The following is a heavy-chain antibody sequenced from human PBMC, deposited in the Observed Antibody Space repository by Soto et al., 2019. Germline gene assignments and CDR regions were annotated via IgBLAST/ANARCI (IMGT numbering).Heavy chain of an antibody. CDR2: ISGSGGST. Sequence: GGSLRLSCAASGFTFSSYAMGWARQAPGKGLEWVSAISGSGGSTYYADSVKGRFTISRDNSKNTLYLQMNSLRAEDTAVYYCATYSSGWYQQFDYWGQGTLVTVSS. D-gene: IGHD6-19*01. CDR1: GFTFSSYA. CDR3: ATYSSGWYQQFDY. J-gene: IGHJ4*02. V-gene: IGHV3-23*01.